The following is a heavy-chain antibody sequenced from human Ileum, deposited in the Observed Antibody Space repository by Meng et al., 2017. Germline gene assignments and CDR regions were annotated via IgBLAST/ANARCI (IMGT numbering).Heavy chain of an antibody. J-gene: IGHJ2*01. CDR1: GVSISSNVNY. Sequence: VQLQKSGPGLVRPSQTLSLTCIVSGVSISSNVNYWGWIRQHPGKGLEWLGYMYYSGSTYYNPSINTPITISLDTSKNQFSLRLDSVTAADTAVYFCARNDLAFWYFDLWGRGTLVTGSA. CDR3: ARNDLAFWYFDL. D-gene: IGHD3-3*01. CDR2: MYYSGST. V-gene: IGHV4-31*01.